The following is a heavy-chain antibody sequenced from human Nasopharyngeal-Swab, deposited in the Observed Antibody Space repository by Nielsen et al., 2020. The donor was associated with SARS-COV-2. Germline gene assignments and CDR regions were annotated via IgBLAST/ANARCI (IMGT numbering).Heavy chain of an antibody. CDR2: TRSDETKK. V-gene: IGHV3-30*02. Sequence: GESLKISCVASGFTFSASSMHWVRQAPGKGLEWVAFTRSDETKKYYADSVRGRFTISRDTSRDTLYLQMNSLSPEDTAIYYCATGNYAGQDYWGRGTLVTVSS. CDR1: GFTFSASS. D-gene: IGHD1-7*01. J-gene: IGHJ4*02. CDR3: ATGNYAGQDY.